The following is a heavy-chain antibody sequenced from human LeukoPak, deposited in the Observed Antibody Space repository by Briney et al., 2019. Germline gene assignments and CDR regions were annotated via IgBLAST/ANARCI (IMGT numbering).Heavy chain of an antibody. J-gene: IGHJ4*02. V-gene: IGHV3-23*01. CDR2: ITGSGGSI. D-gene: IGHD6-13*01. CDR3: AKVQGGISAREMDY. Sequence: TGGSLRLSCAASGFTFSSYPMTWVRQAPGRGLEWVSTITGSGGSIYYAESVKGRFTISRDNSKNTLYLHMNSLRAEDTAVYFCAKVQGGISAREMDYWGQGTLLTVSS. CDR1: GFTFSSYP.